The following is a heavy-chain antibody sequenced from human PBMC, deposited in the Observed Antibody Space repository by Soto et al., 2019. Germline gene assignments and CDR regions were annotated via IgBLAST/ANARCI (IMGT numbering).Heavy chain of an antibody. Sequence: GASVKVSCKASGYTFTSYYMHWVRQAPGQGLEWMGIINPSGGSTSYAQKFQGRVTMTRDTSTSTVYMELSSLRSEDTAVYYCASDSSGYYLFDYWGQGTLVTVSS. V-gene: IGHV1-46*01. CDR1: GYTFTSYY. D-gene: IGHD3-22*01. CDR3: ASDSSGYYLFDY. J-gene: IGHJ4*02. CDR2: INPSGGST.